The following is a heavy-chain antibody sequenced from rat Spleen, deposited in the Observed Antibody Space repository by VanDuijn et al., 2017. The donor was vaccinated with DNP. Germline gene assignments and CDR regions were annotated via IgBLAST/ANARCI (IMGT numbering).Heavy chain of an antibody. CDR1: GFTFSDSF. D-gene: IGHD5-1*01. Sequence: EVQLVESGGGLVQPGRSLKLSCAASGFTFSDSFVAWVRQAPTKGLEWVASISYDGSATYYGDSVKGRFTISRDNAKSALFLQMNSLRSEDTATYYCARLKWERAYYFDYWGQGIMVTVSS. V-gene: IGHV5-22*01. J-gene: IGHJ2*01. CDR2: ISYDGSAT. CDR3: ARLKWERAYYFDY.